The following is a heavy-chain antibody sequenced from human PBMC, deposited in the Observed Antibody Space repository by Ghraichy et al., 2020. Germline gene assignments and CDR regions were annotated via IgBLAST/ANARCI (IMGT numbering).Heavy chain of an antibody. CDR2: IYYSGST. V-gene: IGHV4-59*01. CDR1: GGFISSYS. J-gene: IGHJ4*02. CDR3: ARPPAY. Sequence: SETLSLTCTVCGGFISSYSWSWLRQPPGNGLEWIGYIYYSGSTNYNPSLKSRFNISVDTSKNQFSLKLSSVTAADTAVYYCARPPAYCGQGALVTVSS.